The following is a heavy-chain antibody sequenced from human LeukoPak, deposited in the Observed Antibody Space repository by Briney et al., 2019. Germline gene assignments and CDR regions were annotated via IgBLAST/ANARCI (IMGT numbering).Heavy chain of an antibody. J-gene: IGHJ5*02. Sequence: SETLSLTCTVSGGSISIYYWIWIRQPPGKGREGIRYIYYSGSTNYNPSLKSRVTISVDTSKNQFSLKLSSLTAADTAVYYCARHRRGYGSGSYYRIGGQFDPWGQGTLVTVSS. V-gene: IGHV4-59*01. CDR1: GGSISIYY. D-gene: IGHD3-10*01. CDR3: ARHRRGYGSGSYYRIGGQFDP. CDR2: IYYSGST.